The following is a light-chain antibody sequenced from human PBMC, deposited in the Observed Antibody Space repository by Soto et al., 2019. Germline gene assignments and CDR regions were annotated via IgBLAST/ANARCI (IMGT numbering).Light chain of an antibody. CDR2: LGS. CDR3: MQALLTPRA. Sequence: DIVMTQSPLSLPVTPGEPASISCRSSQSLLHSNGYNYLDWYLQKPGRSPQPLIYLGSNRASGVPDRFSGSGSGTDFTLKISRVEAEDVGVYYCMQALLTPRAFGQGTKVEIK. CDR1: QSLLHSNGYNY. J-gene: IGKJ1*01. V-gene: IGKV2-28*01.